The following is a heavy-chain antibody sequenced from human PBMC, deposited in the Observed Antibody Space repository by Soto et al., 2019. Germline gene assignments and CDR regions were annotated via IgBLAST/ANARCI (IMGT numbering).Heavy chain of an antibody. J-gene: IGHJ6*03. V-gene: IGHV5-51*01. CDR1: GYSFTRYW. Sequence: GESLKISCKGSGYSFTRYWIGWVRQMPGKGLEWMGIIYPGDSDTRYSPSFQGQVTISADKSISTAYLQWSSLKASDTAMYYCARLVIGGSSTNFPYYFYCMDVCRKRTTVTASS. CDR3: ARLVIGGSSTNFPYYFYCMDV. D-gene: IGHD2-15*01. CDR2: IYPGDSDT.